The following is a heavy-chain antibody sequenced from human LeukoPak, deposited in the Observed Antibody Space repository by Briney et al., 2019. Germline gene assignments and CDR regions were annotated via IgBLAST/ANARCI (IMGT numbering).Heavy chain of an antibody. Sequence: SETLSLTCTVSGGSISSYYWSWIRQPPGKELEWIGYIYYSGSTDYNPSLKSRVTISVDTSKNQFSLRLSSVIAADTAVYYCARGLHGWYFDLWGRGTLVTVSS. CDR2: IYYSGST. J-gene: IGHJ2*01. CDR1: GGSISSYY. CDR3: ARGLHGWYFDL. D-gene: IGHD5-18*01. V-gene: IGHV4-59*01.